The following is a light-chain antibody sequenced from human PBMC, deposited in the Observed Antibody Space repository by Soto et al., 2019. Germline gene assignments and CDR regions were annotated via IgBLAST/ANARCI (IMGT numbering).Light chain of an antibody. CDR3: SAYTITSSYV. Sequence: QSALTQPASVSGSPGQSISISCTGTSSDAGAYNYISWYQQHPGKAPKLIIYDVSNRPSGVSSRFSGSKSGNTASLTISGLQAEDGADYFCSAYTITSSYVFGTGTKVTVL. CDR1: SSDAGAYNY. J-gene: IGLJ1*01. CDR2: DVS. V-gene: IGLV2-14*03.